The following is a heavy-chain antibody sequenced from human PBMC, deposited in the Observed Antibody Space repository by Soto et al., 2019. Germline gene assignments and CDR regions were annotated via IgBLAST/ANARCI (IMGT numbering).Heavy chain of an antibody. CDR1: GFTFSSYA. Sequence: GGSLRLSCAASGFTFSSYAMHWVRQAPGKGLEWVAVISYDGSNKYYADSVKGRFTISRDNSKNTLYLQMNSLRAEDTAVYYCARDKTWIQLWVDYWGQGTVVTVSS. V-gene: IGHV3-30-3*01. D-gene: IGHD5-18*01. CDR3: ARDKTWIQLWVDY. CDR2: ISYDGSNK. J-gene: IGHJ4*02.